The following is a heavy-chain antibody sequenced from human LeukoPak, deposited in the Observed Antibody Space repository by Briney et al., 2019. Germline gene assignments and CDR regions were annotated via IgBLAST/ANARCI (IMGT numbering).Heavy chain of an antibody. CDR2: ISWNSGSI. CDR3: AKSPNSGYDYGIDY. Sequence: GGSLRLSCAASGFTLDDYAMHWVRQAPGKGLEWVSGISWNSGSIGYADSVKGRFTISRDNAKNSLYLQMNSLRAEDTALYYCAKSPNSGYDYGIDYWGQGTLVTVSS. J-gene: IGHJ4*02. D-gene: IGHD5-12*01. V-gene: IGHV3-9*01. CDR1: GFTLDDYA.